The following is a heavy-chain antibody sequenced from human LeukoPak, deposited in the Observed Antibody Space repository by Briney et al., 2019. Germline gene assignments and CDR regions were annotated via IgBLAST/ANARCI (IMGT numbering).Heavy chain of an antibody. J-gene: IGHJ2*01. CDR1: RFTFSTYS. D-gene: IGHD3-10*01. CDR2: ITGSGGRT. V-gene: IGHV3-23*01. CDR3: ARDSMGAIMYFDV. Sequence: GGSLRLSCAASRFTFSTYSMNWVRQAPGKGLEWVSAITGSGGRTYYADSVKGRFTISRDNSRDRLYLETNSLRAEDTAVYYCARDSMGAIMYFDVWGRGTLVTVSS.